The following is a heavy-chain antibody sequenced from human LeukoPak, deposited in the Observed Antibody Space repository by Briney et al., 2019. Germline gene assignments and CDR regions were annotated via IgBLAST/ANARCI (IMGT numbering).Heavy chain of an antibody. CDR2: ISYDESNK. D-gene: IGHD3-10*01. V-gene: IGHV3-30*18. CDR3: AKGTYYYGSTESTGSWYFDL. Sequence: GGSLRLSCAASGFTFSSYGMHWVRQAPGKGLEWVAVISYDESNKYYADSVKGRFTISRDNSKNTLYLQMNSLRAEDTAVYYCAKGTYYYGSTESTGSWYFDLWGRGTLVTVSS. CDR1: GFTFSSYG. J-gene: IGHJ2*01.